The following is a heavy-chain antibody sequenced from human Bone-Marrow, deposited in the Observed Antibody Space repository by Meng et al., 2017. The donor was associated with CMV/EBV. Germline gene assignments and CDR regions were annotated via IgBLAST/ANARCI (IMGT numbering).Heavy chain of an antibody. J-gene: IGHJ5*02. D-gene: IGHD3-16*02. CDR2: IYYSGST. V-gene: IGHV4-39*01. Sequence: SETLSLTCTVSGGSISSSSYYWGWIRQPPGKGLEWIGSIYYSGSTYYNPSLKSRVTISVDTSKNQFSLKLSSVTAADTAVYYCASYPPNYVWGSYRYTWFDPWGQGTLVTVSS. CDR3: ASYPPNYVWGSYRYTWFDP. CDR1: GGSISSSSYY.